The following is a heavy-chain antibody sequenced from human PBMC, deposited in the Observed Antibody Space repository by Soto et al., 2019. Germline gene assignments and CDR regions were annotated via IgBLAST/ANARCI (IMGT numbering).Heavy chain of an antibody. CDR1: GGSFSGYY. Sequence: QVQLQQWGAGLLKPSETLSLTCAVYGGSFSGYYWSWIRQPPGKGLEWIGEINHSGSTNYNPSLKSRVTISVDSSKNQFSLKLSSVTAADTAVYYCARGPDGSRFDPWGQGTLVTVSS. CDR2: INHSGST. V-gene: IGHV4-34*01. J-gene: IGHJ5*02. CDR3: ARGPDGSRFDP. D-gene: IGHD5-12*01.